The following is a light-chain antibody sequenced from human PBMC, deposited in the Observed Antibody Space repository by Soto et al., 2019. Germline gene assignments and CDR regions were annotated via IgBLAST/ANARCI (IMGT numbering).Light chain of an antibody. CDR1: QGIGTY. CDR2: TAS. CDR3: QQSYSTPRT. Sequence: DIQMTQSPSSLSASVGDRVTITCRASQGIGTYVNWFQQKPGKAPNHLIDTASSLQSGVPSRFSGSGSGTHFTLTNSSLQPEDFATYYCQQSYSTPRTFGQGTKLEI. V-gene: IGKV1-39*01. J-gene: IGKJ2*01.